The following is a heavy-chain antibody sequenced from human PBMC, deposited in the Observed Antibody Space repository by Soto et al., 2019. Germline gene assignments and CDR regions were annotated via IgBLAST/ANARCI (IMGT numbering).Heavy chain of an antibody. V-gene: IGHV3-23*01. CDR2: ISGSGGST. CDR1: GFTFSSYG. J-gene: IGHJ4*02. Sequence: GGSLRLSCAASGFTFSSYGRSWVRQAPGKGLEWVSAISGSGGSTYYTDTVKGRFTISRDNSKNTLYLQMNSLRAEDTAVYYCAKARIETLASPDYYFDYWGQGTLVTVSS. D-gene: IGHD2-21*01. CDR3: AKARIETLASPDYYFDY.